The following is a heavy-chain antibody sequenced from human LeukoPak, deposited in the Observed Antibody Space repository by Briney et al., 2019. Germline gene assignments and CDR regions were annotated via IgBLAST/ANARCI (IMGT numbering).Heavy chain of an antibody. CDR3: ARSWGYIAATGGFDY. CDR2: IYTSGST. CDR1: GASISSGSYY. Sequence: PSETLSLTCTVSGASISSGSYYWSWIRQPAGKGLEWIGRIYTSGSTDYNSSLKSRVTISVDTSKNQFSLKLSSVTAADTAVYYCARSWGYIAATGGFDYWGQGTLVTVSS. J-gene: IGHJ4*02. D-gene: IGHD6-13*01. V-gene: IGHV4-61*02.